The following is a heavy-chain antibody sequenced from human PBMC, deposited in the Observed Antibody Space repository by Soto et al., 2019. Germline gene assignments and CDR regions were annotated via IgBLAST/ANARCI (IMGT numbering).Heavy chain of an antibody. Sequence: SSETLSLTCSVSGVSINIGGYYWSWILHHPGKGLEWIGYIYYTGHTFYNASLKSRVAMSLDTSKNQFSLKLSSVTAADTAVYYCARGSQLERDALDIWGQGTMVTVSS. CDR1: GVSINIGGYY. D-gene: IGHD1-1*01. J-gene: IGHJ3*02. CDR3: ARGSQLERDALDI. CDR2: IYYTGHT. V-gene: IGHV4-31*03.